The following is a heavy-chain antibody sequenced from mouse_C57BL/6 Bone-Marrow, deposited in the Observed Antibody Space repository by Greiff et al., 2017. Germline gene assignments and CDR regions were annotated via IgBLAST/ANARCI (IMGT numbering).Heavy chain of an antibody. CDR2: IYPGSGST. V-gene: IGHV1-55*01. CDR3: ARHYGSSFDY. J-gene: IGHJ2*01. CDR1: GYPFTSYW. D-gene: IGHD1-1*01. Sequence: QVQLQQPGAELVKPGASVKMSCKASGYPFTSYWITWVKQRPGQGLEWIGDIYPGSGSTNYNEKFKSKATLTVDTSSSTAYRQLSSLTSEDSAVYYCARHYGSSFDYWGQGTTLTVSS.